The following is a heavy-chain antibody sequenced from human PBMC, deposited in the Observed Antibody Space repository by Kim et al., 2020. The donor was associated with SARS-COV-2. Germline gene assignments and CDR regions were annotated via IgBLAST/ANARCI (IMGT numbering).Heavy chain of an antibody. CDR3: ARGASSSSWYVFPRIYSV. D-gene: IGHD6-13*01. CDR1: GGSISSYY. J-gene: IGHJ4*02. CDR2: IYYSGST. Sequence: SETLSLTCTVSGGSISSYYWSWIRQPPGKGLEWIGYIYYSGSTNYNPSLKSRVTISVDTSKNQFSLKLSSVTAADTAVYYCARGASSSSWYVFPRIYSVWGQGTLVTVSS. V-gene: IGHV4-59*13.